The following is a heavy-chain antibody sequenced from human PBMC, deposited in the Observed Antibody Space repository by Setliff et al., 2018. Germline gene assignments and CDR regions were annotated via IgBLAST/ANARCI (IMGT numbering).Heavy chain of an antibody. D-gene: IGHD3-22*01. J-gene: IGHJ3*01. CDR3: ARDPHYDPTYSLPGHAFDF. CDR2: INDSGTT. Sequence: SETLSLTCTVYGGSFSNYYWGWIRQSPGKGLEWIGEINDSGTTNYSPSLKSRASISLDASKNQFALKLTSATAADTAVYYCARDPHYDPTYSLPGHAFDFWGQGIMVTVSS. V-gene: IGHV4-34*01. CDR1: GGSFSNYY.